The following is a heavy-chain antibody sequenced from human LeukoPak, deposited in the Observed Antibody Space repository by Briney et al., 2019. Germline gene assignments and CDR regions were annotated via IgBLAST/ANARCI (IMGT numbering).Heavy chain of an antibody. CDR1: GGSISSGGYS. J-gene: IGHJ6*02. CDR3: ALLWFGESPQPQYYYYGMDV. V-gene: IGHV4-30-2*01. Sequence: SQTLSLTCAVSGGSISSGGYSWSWIRQPPGKGLEWIGYIYHSGSTYYNPSLKSRVTISVDRSKNQFSLKLSSVTAADTAVYYCALLWFGESPQPQYYYYGMDVWGQGTTVTVSS. CDR2: IYHSGST. D-gene: IGHD3-10*01.